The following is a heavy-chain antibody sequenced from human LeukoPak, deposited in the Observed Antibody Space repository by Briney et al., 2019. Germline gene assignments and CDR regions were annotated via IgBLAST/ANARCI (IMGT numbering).Heavy chain of an antibody. Sequence: GGSLRLSCAASGFTFSSYSMNWVRQAPGKGLEWVSSISSSSSYIYYADSVKGRFTISRDNAKNSLYLQMNSLRAEDTAVYYCATHYGDYVYYYYYGMDVWGQGTTVTVSS. CDR2: ISSSSSYI. V-gene: IGHV3-21*01. CDR1: GFTFSSYS. J-gene: IGHJ6*02. D-gene: IGHD4-17*01. CDR3: ATHYGDYVYYYYYGMDV.